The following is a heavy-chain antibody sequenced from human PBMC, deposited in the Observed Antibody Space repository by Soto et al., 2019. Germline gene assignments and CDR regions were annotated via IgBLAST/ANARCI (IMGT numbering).Heavy chain of an antibody. CDR1: GFPLSTYG. J-gene: IGHJ6*02. CDR3: ARIRGYWYGLDV. Sequence: EVQLLESGGGLVQPGGSLRLSCAASGFPLSTYGMTWVRQAPGKGLQGVSAITGTGGNTYYVDSVKGRFTSSRDNSKNMLYLQVNSLRVEDTAVYYSARIRGYWYGLDVWGQGTTVTVSS. CDR2: ITGTGGNT. V-gene: IGHV3-23*01.